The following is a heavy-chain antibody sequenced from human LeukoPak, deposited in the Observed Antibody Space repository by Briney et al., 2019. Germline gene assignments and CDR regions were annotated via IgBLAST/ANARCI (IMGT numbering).Heavy chain of an antibody. CDR2: IYYSGST. CDR3: ARDLGDGYNFDAFDI. Sequence: SETLSLTCTVSGGSLSNYYWSWIRQSPGRGLECIGYIYYSGSTNYNPSLKSRVTISVDTSKNQFSLKLSSVTAADTAVYYCARDLGDGYNFDAFDIWGQGTMVTVSS. J-gene: IGHJ3*02. D-gene: IGHD5-24*01. V-gene: IGHV4-59*01. CDR1: GGSLSNYY.